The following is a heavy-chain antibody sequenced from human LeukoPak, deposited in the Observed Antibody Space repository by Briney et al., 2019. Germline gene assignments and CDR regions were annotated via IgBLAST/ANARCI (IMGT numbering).Heavy chain of an antibody. V-gene: IGHV1-46*03. CDR2: INPSGGST. CDR1: GYTFTGYY. CDR3: ASRHVVGATVGYFFDY. Sequence: ASVKVSCKASGYTFTGYYMHWVRQAPGQGLEWMGIINPSGGSTSYAQKFQGRVTMTRDTSTSTVYMELSSLRSEDTAVYCCASRHVVGATVGYFFDYWGQGTLVTVSS. D-gene: IGHD1-26*01. J-gene: IGHJ4*02.